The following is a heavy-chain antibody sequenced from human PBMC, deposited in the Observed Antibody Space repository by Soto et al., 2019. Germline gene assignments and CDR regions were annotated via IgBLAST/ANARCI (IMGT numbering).Heavy chain of an antibody. J-gene: IGHJ6*01. CDR1: GYSFTRNG. CDR3: VRDSDRETWPSRDV. V-gene: IGHV1-18*01. Sequence: QVHLVQSGAELKKPGASVRVSCKASGYSFTRNGISWVRQAPGQGLEWMVWISAKNGDTNYAQKFQGRVLMTTDTSTSTADMELRSLRSDDTAVYYCVRDSDRETWPSRDVWGQGTTVTVAS. CDR2: ISAKNGDT. D-gene: IGHD1-26*01.